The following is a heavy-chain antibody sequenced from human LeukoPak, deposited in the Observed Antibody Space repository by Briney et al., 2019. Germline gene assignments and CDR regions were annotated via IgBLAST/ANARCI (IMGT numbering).Heavy chain of an antibody. J-gene: IGHJ1*01. CDR1: GFTFTNYA. CDR2: ISGSGGST. CDR3: AKIQHQQLVLWYLQH. Sequence: GGSLRLSCAGSGFTFTNYAMSWVRQAPGKGLEWVSAISGSGGSTYYADSVKGRFTISRDNSKNTLYLQMNSLRAEDTAVYYCAKIQHQQLVLWYLQHWGQGTLVTVSS. D-gene: IGHD6-13*01. V-gene: IGHV3-23*01.